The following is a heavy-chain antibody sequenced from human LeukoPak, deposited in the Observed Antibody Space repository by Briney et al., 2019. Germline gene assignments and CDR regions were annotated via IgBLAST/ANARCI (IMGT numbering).Heavy chain of an antibody. CDR3: ARGLRYFDWLVLMAFDY. D-gene: IGHD3-9*01. CDR2: IWYDGSNK. V-gene: IGHV3-33*01. J-gene: IGHJ4*02. CDR1: GFTFSSYG. Sequence: GGSLRLSCAASGFTFSSYGMHWVRQAPGKGLEWVAVIWYDGSNKYYADSVKGRFTISRDNSKNTLYLQMNSLRAEDTAVYYCARGLRYFDWLVLMAFDYWGQGAPVTVSS.